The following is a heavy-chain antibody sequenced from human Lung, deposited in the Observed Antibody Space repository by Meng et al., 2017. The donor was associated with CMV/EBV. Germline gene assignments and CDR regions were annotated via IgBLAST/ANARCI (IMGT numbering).Heavy chain of an antibody. J-gene: IGHJ4*02. Sequence: HVQLVQSGAEVKKPGASVKVSCKASGYTFTSYGISWVRQAPGQGLEWMGCISAFNGNTNYAKKLQVRGTMTTETSTSTAYMELRSLRSDDTAVYYCASVASLGYFDYWGQGTLVTVSS. V-gene: IGHV1-18*01. D-gene: IGHD3-16*01. CDR3: ASVASLGYFDY. CDR2: ISAFNGNT. CDR1: GYTFTSYG.